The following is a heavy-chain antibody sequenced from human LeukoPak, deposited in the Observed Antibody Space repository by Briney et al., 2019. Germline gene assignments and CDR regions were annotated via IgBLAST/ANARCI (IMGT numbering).Heavy chain of an antibody. J-gene: IGHJ4*02. CDR3: ARDPSSGWYGGNFDY. D-gene: IGHD6-19*01. V-gene: IGHV4-4*02. CDR1: GGSISSSNW. CDR2: IYHSGST. Sequence: SETLPLICAVSGGSISSSNWWSWVRQPPGKGLEWIGEIYHSGSTNYNPSLKSRVTISVDKSKNQFSLKLSSVTAADTAVYHCARDPSSGWYGGNFDYWGQGTLVTVSS.